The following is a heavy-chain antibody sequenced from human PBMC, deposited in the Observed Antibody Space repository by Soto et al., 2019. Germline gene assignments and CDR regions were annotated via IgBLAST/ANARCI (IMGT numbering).Heavy chain of an antibody. CDR2: ISGRTNYT. J-gene: IGHJ4*01. V-gene: IGHV3-11*06. D-gene: IGHD4-4*01. CDR3: AREGVTNYTDYYFDL. Sequence: PGGSLRLSCTASGFTFNDFYMTWIRQAPGKGLEWISHISGRTNYTKYTDSVKGRFSISRDNAKNSLYLQMDSLRPEDTAIYYCAREGVTNYTDYYFDLWGHGALVTVSS. CDR1: GFTFNDFY.